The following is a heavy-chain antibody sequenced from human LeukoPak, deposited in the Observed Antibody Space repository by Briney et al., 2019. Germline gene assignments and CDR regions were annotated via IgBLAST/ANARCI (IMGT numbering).Heavy chain of an antibody. CDR2: ISAYNGNT. Sequence: GASVKVSCKASGYTCTSYGISWVRQAPGQGLEWVGWISAYNGNTNYAQKLQGRVTMTTDTSTSTAYMELRSLRSDDTAVYYCAGGPQEMYYYDSSGYWGPFDSWGQGTLVTVSS. CDR1: GYTCTSYG. CDR3: AGGPQEMYYYDSSGYWGPFDS. J-gene: IGHJ4*02. V-gene: IGHV1-18*01. D-gene: IGHD3-22*01.